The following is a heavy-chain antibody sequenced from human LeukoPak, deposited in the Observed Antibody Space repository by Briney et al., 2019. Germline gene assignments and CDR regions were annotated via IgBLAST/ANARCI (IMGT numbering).Heavy chain of an antibody. V-gene: IGHV3-23*01. CDR3: AKSGFDFWSGYPAAFDI. CDR2: ISGSGGST. CDR1: GFTFSSYA. Sequence: GGSLRLSCAASGFTFSSYAMSWVRQAPGKGLEWVSAISGSGGSTYYADSVKGRFTISRDNSKNTLYLQMNSLRAEDTAVYYCAKSGFDFWSGYPAAFDIWGQGTMVTVSS. J-gene: IGHJ3*02. D-gene: IGHD3-3*01.